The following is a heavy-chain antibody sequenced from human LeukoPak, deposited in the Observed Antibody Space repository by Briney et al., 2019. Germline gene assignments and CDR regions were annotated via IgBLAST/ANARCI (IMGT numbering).Heavy chain of an antibody. V-gene: IGHV4-61*01. CDR2: IYYRGTT. CDR1: GASISSGSHY. J-gene: IGHJ4*02. Sequence: PSETLSLTCVVSGASISSGSHYWNWIRQSPGRGLEWIGHIYYRGTTNYTPSLKSRVTISVDTSKNQFSLKLSSVTAADTAVYYCARHAIVVAPYFDYWGQGTLVTVSS. CDR3: ARHAIVVAPYFDY. D-gene: IGHD3-22*01.